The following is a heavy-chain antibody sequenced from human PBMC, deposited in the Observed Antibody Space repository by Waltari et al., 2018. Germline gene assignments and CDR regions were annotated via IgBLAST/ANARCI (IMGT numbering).Heavy chain of an antibody. CDR2: ISTSGSTI. CDR1: GFTFSSYE. D-gene: IGHD3-16*01. V-gene: IGHV3-48*03. CDR3: ARGDMRWGYFDY. Sequence: EVQLVESGGGLVQPGGSLSLSCAASGFTFSSYEMDWVRQAPGKGLEWVSYISTSGSTIYYADSVKGRFTISRDNAKNSLYLQMNSLRAEDTAVYYCARGDMRWGYFDYWGQGTLVTVSS. J-gene: IGHJ4*02.